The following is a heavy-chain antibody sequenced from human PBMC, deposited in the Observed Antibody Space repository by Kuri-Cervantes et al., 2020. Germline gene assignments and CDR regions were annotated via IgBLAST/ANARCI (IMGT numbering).Heavy chain of an antibody. CDR2: IWYDGSNK. D-gene: IGHD4-17*01. V-gene: IGHV3-33*01. Sequence: GSSLKISCAASGFTFSSYGMHWVRQAPGKGLEWVAVIWYDGSNKYYADSVKGRFTISRDNSKNTLYLQMNSLRAEDTAVYYCARPTRPDYYYYMDVWGKGTTVTVSS. J-gene: IGHJ6*03. CDR3: ARPTRPDYYYYMDV. CDR1: GFTFSSYG.